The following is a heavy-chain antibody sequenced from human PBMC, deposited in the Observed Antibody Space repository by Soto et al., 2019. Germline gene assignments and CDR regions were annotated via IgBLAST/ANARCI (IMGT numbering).Heavy chain of an antibody. CDR2: IYYSGST. CDR1: GGSISSGDYY. J-gene: IGHJ4*02. Sequence: SETLSLTCTVSGGSISSGDYYWSWIRQPPGKGLEWIGYIYYSGSTYYNPSLKSRVTISVDTSKNQFSLKLSSVTAADTAVYYCARKDFWSGPIDYWGQGTLVTVSS. CDR3: ARKDFWSGPIDY. V-gene: IGHV4-30-4*01. D-gene: IGHD3-3*01.